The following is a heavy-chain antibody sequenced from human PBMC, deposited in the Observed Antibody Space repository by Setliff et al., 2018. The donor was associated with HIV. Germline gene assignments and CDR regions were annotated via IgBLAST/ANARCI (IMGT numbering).Heavy chain of an antibody. CDR3: AREADGIDY. CDR2: IRYTGNT. V-gene: IGHV4-39*02. CDR1: GDSITRSTYY. D-gene: IGHD2-15*01. Sequence: LSLTCTVSGDSITRSTYYWGWIRQPPGKGLQWIGSIRYTGNTYSNPSLKSRVTISVDASKNQISLKLTSVTAADTAIYFCAREADGIDYWGQGSLVTVSS. J-gene: IGHJ4*02.